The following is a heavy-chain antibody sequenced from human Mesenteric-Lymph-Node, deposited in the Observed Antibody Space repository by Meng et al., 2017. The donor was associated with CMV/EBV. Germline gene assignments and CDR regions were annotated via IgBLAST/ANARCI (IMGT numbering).Heavy chain of an antibody. CDR2: IKQDGGEE. CDR1: GFTFSSYW. V-gene: IGHV3-7*01. CDR3: VKEGDWKYH. D-gene: IGHD1-1*01. Sequence: GGSLRLSCAASGFTFSSYWMSWVRQAPGKGLEWVANIKQDGGEEYYVDSVKGRFTISRDNAKNSLYLQMNSLKDEDTAVYYCVKEGDWKYHWGQGTLVTVSS. J-gene: IGHJ5*02.